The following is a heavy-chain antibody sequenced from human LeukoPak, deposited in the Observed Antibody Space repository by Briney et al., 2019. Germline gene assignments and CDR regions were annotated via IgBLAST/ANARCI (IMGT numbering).Heavy chain of an antibody. CDR1: GFTFSNAW. D-gene: IGHD2-2*01. V-gene: IGHV3-15*01. J-gene: IGHJ4*02. CDR3: TTVFQPLGYCSSTSCYPNY. Sequence: GGSLRLSCDASGFTFSNAWMSWGRQAPGKGLEWVGRIKSKTDGGATDYAAPVKGRFTISRDDSKNTLYLQMNSLKTEDTAVYYCTTVFQPLGYCSSTSCYPNYWGQGTLVTVSS. CDR2: IKSKTDGGAT.